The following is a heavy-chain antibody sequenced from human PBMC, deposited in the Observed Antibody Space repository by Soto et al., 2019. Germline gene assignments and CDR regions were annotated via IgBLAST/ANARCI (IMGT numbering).Heavy chain of an antibody. CDR1: GFTLSSNW. J-gene: IGHJ5*02. CDR3: AREGPHKLGFDP. D-gene: IGHD7-27*01. Sequence: EVQLVESGGGLVQPGGSLRLSCVGSGFTLSSNWMSWVRQAPGKGLVWVANIKQDGSDKNYIASVKGRFTISRDNAKNSLYLKMPTLRGEDTAVYYCAREGPHKLGFDPWGQGTLVTVSP. V-gene: IGHV3-7*01. CDR2: IKQDGSDK.